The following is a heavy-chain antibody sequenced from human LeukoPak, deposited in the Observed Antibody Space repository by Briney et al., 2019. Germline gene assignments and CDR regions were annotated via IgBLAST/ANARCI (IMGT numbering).Heavy chain of an antibody. Sequence: GGSLRLSCAASGFTFGDYAMSWVRQAPGKGLEWVSAISGSGGSTYYADSVKGRFTISRDNSKNTLYLQMNSLRAEDTAVYYCAKGGSWYPFDYWGQGTLVTVSS. D-gene: IGHD6-13*01. V-gene: IGHV3-23*01. CDR2: ISGSGGST. CDR1: GFTFGDYA. J-gene: IGHJ4*02. CDR3: AKGGSWYPFDY.